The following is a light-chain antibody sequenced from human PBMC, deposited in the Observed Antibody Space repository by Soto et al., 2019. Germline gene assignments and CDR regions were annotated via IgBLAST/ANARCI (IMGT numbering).Light chain of an antibody. CDR3: QHYNSYSEA. V-gene: IGKV1-5*03. J-gene: IGKJ1*01. CDR1: QDIAIY. CDR2: KAS. Sequence: IQLTQSPSSLSSSVGDRVTFTCRSSQDIAIYLAWYQQKPGKAPKLLIYKASTLKSGVPSRFSGSGSGTEFTLTISSLQPDDFATYYCQHYNSYSEAFGQGTKVDIK.